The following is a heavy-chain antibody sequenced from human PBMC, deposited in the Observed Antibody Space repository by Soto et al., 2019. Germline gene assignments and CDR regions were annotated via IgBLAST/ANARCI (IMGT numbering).Heavy chain of an antibody. Sequence: GGSLRLSCRVSGFTFNNSGMHWVRQAPGKGLEWMAVISYDGSDKYYADFVKGRVIISRDNSKNTLNLEMNSLRAEDTATYYCVKDRVPGAYGHYYGMDVWGQGTTVTVSS. CDR1: GFTFNNSG. CDR2: ISYDGSDK. D-gene: IGHD5-12*01. CDR3: VKDRVPGAYGHYYGMDV. J-gene: IGHJ6*02. V-gene: IGHV3-30*18.